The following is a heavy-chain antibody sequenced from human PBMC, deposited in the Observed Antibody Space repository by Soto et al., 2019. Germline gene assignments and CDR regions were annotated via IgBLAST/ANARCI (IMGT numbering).Heavy chain of an antibody. Sequence: ASVKVSCKASGYTFTSYGISWVRQAPGQGLEWMGWISAYNGKTNYAQKLQGRVTMTTDTSTSTAYMELRSLRSDDTAVYYCARRSGWGYYDILTGSPPDAFDIWGQGTMVTVSS. J-gene: IGHJ3*02. CDR3: ARRSGWGYYDILTGSPPDAFDI. CDR1: GYTFTSYG. CDR2: ISAYNGKT. D-gene: IGHD3-9*01. V-gene: IGHV1-18*01.